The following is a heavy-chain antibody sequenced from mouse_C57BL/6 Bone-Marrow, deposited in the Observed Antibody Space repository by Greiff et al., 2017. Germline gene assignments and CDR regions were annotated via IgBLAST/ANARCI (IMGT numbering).Heavy chain of an antibody. J-gene: IGHJ4*01. V-gene: IGHV1-81*01. CDR2: ISPRSGNT. CDR1: GYTFTSYG. CDR3: ASPYGSSHPH. Sequence: QVQLQQSGAELARPGASVKLSCKASGYTFTSYGISWVKQRTGQGLEWIGEISPRSGNTYYNEKFKGKATLTADKSSSTAYMELRSLTSEDSAVYFCASPYGSSHPHWGQGTSVTVSS. D-gene: IGHD1-1*01.